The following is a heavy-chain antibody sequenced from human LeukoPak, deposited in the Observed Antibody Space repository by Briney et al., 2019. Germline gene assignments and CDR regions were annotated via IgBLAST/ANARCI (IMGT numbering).Heavy chain of an antibody. D-gene: IGHD6-25*01. Sequence: GASVEVSCKASGYTFTAYYMHWVRQAPGQGLEWMGWINPNSGDTNYAQEFQGRVTMTRDTSINTAYMELSGLRSDDTAVYYCARDLTFTSGRGVYWGQGTLVTVSS. J-gene: IGHJ4*02. CDR2: INPNSGDT. CDR1: GYTFTAYY. CDR3: ARDLTFTSGRGVY. V-gene: IGHV1-2*02.